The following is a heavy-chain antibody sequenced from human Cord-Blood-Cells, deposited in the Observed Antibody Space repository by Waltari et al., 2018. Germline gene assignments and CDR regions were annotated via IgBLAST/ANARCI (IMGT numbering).Heavy chain of an antibody. CDR1: GGSFSGYY. CDR3: ARRVVAAITRAVGWFDP. D-gene: IGHD2-15*01. V-gene: IGHV4-34*01. CDR2: INHSGST. J-gene: IGHJ5*02. Sequence: QVQLQQWGAGLLKPSETLSLTCAVYGGSFSGYYWSWIHQPPGKGLEWIGEINHSGSTNYNPSLKSRVTISVDTSKNQFSLKLGSVTAADTAVYYCARRVVAAITRAVGWFDPWGQGTLVTVSS.